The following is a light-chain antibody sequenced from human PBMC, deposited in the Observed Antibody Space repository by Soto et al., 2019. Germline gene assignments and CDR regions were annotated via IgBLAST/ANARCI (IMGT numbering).Light chain of an antibody. J-gene: IGKJ4*01. CDR3: QQYGSSPRVT. CDR1: QSVSSRH. CDR2: GAS. Sequence: EIVLTQSPGTLSLSPGERVTLSCRASQSVSSRHLAWYQQKPGQAPRLLIAGASTRATGIPDRFSGSGSGTDFTLTISRLEPEDFAVYYCQQYGSSPRVTFGGGTKVDIK. V-gene: IGKV3-20*01.